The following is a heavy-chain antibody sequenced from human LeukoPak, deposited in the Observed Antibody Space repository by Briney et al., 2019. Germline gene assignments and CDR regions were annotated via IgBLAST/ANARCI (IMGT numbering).Heavy chain of an antibody. V-gene: IGHV5-51*01. Sequence: GESLKISCKGSGYGFTSYWIGWVRQMPGKGLEWMGIINPGDSETKYSPSFQGQVTISADKSISTAYLQWSSLKASDTAIYYCARPGYRSRYFDYWGQGTLVTVSS. CDR3: ARPGYRSRYFDY. CDR2: INPGDSET. CDR1: GYGFTSYW. D-gene: IGHD6-19*01. J-gene: IGHJ4*02.